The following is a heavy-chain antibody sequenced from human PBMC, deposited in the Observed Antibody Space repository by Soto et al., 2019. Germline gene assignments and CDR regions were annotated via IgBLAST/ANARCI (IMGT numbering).Heavy chain of an antibody. J-gene: IGHJ6*02. D-gene: IGHD3-10*01. CDR1: GGSISSYY. CDR2: IYYSGST. Sequence: SETLSLTCTVSGGSISSYYWSWIRQPPGKGLEWIGYIYYSGSTNYNPSLKSRVTISVDTSKNQFSLKLSSVTAADTAVYYCARYKKEVRGVIISFYYGMDVWGPGTTATVYS. CDR3: ARYKKEVRGVIISFYYGMDV. V-gene: IGHV4-59*01.